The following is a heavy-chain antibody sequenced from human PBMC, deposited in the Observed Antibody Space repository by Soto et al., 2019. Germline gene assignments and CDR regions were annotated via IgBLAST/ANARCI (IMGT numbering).Heavy chain of an antibody. CDR2: ISGSGGST. CDR3: AKDWEAAAGNWDYCYFKDV. J-gene: IGHJ6*03. D-gene: IGHD6-13*01. V-gene: IGHV3-23*01. Sequence: RGYLRLSCAASGLTFSSYAMSWVRQAPGKGLEWVSAISGSGGSTYYADSVKGRFTISRDNSKNTLYLQMNSLRAEDTAVYYCAKDWEAAAGNWDYCYFKDVSRKGTTDIGSS. CDR1: GLTFSSYA.